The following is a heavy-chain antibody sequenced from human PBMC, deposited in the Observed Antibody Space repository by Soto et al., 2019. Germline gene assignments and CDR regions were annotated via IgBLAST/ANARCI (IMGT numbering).Heavy chain of an antibody. CDR2: IYTSGST. CDR3: ARDPGTGTLYYYYGMDV. D-gene: IGHD1-7*01. J-gene: IGHJ6*02. CDR1: GGSISSYY. Sequence: PSETLSLTCTVSGGSISSYYWSWIRQPAGKGLEWIGRIYTSGSTNYNPSLKSRVTMSVDTSKNQFSLKLSSVIAADTAVYYCARDPGTGTLYYYYGMDVWGQGTTVTVSS. V-gene: IGHV4-4*07.